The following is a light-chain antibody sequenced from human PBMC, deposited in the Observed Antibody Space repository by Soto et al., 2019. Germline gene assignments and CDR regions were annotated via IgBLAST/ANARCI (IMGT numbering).Light chain of an antibody. Sequence: QSVLTQPPSASGTPGQRVTISCSGSSSNIGNNYISWYQQLPGTASKLLIYGDDQRPSGVPDRFSGSKSGTSASLAISGLRTEDEADYYCGSWDDRLSGWVFGGGTKLTVL. CDR1: SSNIGNNY. CDR2: GDD. CDR3: GSWDDRLSGWV. V-gene: IGLV1-47*02. J-gene: IGLJ3*02.